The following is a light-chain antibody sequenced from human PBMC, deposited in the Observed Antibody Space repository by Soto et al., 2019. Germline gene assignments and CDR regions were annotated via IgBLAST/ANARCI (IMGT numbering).Light chain of an antibody. J-gene: IGLJ3*02. CDR1: SSNIGAGYD. CDR3: QSYDSSLSAL. CDR2: GNS. Sequence: QLVLTQPPSVSGAPGQRVTISCTGSSSNIGAGYDVHWYQQLPGTAPKLLIYGNSNRPSGVPDRFSGSKSGTSASLAITGLQAEDEAAYYFQSYDSSLSALFGGGTKLTVL. V-gene: IGLV1-40*01.